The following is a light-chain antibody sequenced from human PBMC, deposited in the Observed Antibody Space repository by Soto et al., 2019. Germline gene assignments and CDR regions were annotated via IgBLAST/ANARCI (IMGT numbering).Light chain of an antibody. V-gene: IGLV2-11*01. Sequence: QSVLAQPRSVSGSPGQSVTISCTRTSSYIGPYGHVAWYQQHPGKAPKLIIFAVSKRPSGVPDRFSGSKSGNTASLTISGLQAEDEADYYCSSYAGNYIYVFATGTKVTVL. CDR3: SSYAGNYIYV. CDR2: AVS. J-gene: IGLJ1*01. CDR1: SSYIGPYGH.